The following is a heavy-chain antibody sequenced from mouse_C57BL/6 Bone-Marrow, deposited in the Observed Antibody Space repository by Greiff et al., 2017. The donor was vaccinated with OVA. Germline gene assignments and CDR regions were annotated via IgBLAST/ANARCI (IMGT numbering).Heavy chain of an antibody. V-gene: IGHV1-18*01. CDR3: ARSPGSSYRYFDY. D-gene: IGHD1-1*01. J-gene: IGHJ2*01. CDR1: GYTFTDYN. Sequence: EVKLVESGPELVKPGASVKIPCKASGYTFTDYNMDWVKQSHGKSLEWIGDINPNNGGTIYNQKFKGKATLTVDKSSSTAYMELRSLTSEDTAVYYCARSPGSSYRYFDYWGQGTTLTVSS. CDR2: INPNNGGT.